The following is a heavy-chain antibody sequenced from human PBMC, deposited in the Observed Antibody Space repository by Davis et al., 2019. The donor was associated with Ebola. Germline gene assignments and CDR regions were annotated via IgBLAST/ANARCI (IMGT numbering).Heavy chain of an antibody. J-gene: IGHJ4*01. CDR3: ASGYYDGRGYSSPAHFAY. CDR2: INLFGST. D-gene: IGHD3-22*01. V-gene: IGHV4-34*01. CDR1: GGSFSGYY. Sequence: MPSETLSLTCAVYGGSFSGYYWSWIRQPPGKGLEWIGEINLFGSTNYNPSLKSRVTISLDTSKDQFSLNLNSVTAADTAVYYCASGYYDGRGYSSPAHFAYWGHGSLVTVSS.